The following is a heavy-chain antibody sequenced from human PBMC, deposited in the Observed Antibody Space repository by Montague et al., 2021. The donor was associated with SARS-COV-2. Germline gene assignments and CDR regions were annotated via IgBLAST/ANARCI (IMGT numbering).Heavy chain of an antibody. Sequence: SETLSLTCTVSGDSISSSSYYWGWIRQPPGKGLEWIGSIYYSGSTYYNPSLKSRVTLSVDTSKNQFSLKLSSVTAADTAVYYCARVGRQQLVRLSGMDVWGQGTTVTVSS. J-gene: IGHJ6*02. CDR3: ARVGRQQLVRLSGMDV. D-gene: IGHD6-13*01. CDR1: GDSISSSSYY. V-gene: IGHV4-39*07. CDR2: IYYSGST.